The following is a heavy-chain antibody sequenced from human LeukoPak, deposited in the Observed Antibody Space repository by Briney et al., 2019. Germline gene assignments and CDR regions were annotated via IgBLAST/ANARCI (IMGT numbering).Heavy chain of an antibody. CDR3: ARDGVATTDY. CDR1: GFAFSTYS. V-gene: IGHV3-21*01. CDR2: ISSSSSYI. D-gene: IGHD5-12*01. J-gene: IGHJ4*02. Sequence: GGSLRLSCAASGFAFSTYSMNWVRQAPGKGLEWVSSISSSSSYIYYADSVKGRFTISRDNAKNSLYLQMNSLRAEDTAVYYCARDGVATTDYWGQGTLVTVSS.